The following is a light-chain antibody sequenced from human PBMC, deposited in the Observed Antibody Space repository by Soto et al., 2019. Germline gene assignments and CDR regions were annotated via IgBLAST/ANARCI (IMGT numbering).Light chain of an antibody. Sequence: ALTQPPSASGSPGQSVTISCTGTSSDVGGYNYVSWYQQHPGKAPKLMIYEVSKRPSGVPDRFSGSKSGNTASLTVSGLQAEDEAYYYCSSYGGSNTYVFGTGTKVTVL. CDR3: SSYGGSNTYV. V-gene: IGLV2-8*01. CDR1: SSDVGGYNY. J-gene: IGLJ1*01. CDR2: EVS.